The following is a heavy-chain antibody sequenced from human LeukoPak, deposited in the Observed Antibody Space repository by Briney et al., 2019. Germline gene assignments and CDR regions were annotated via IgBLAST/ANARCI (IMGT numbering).Heavy chain of an antibody. D-gene: IGHD6-13*01. J-gene: IGHJ4*02. CDR1: GFTFSSYW. CDR3: AKVYSSSWYAFDY. Sequence: GGSLRLSCAASGFTFSSYWMHWVRQAPGKGLVWVSRINSDGSSTSYADSVKGRFTISRDNAKNTLYLQMNSLRAEDTALYYCAKVYSSSWYAFDYWGQGTLVTVSS. CDR2: INSDGSST. V-gene: IGHV3-74*01.